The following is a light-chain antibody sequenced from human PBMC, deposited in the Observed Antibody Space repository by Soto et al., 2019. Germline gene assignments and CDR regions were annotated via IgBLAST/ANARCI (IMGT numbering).Light chain of an antibody. CDR3: QQYNSYWT. Sequence: DIQMTQSPSTLSASVGDRVTITCRASQSSSSLAWYQQKPGKAPKLLIYKASSLESGVPSRFSGSGSGTEFSLTISSVQPDDFATYYCQQYNSYWTCGQGTKVEIK. J-gene: IGKJ1*01. CDR1: QSSSS. CDR2: KAS. V-gene: IGKV1-5*03.